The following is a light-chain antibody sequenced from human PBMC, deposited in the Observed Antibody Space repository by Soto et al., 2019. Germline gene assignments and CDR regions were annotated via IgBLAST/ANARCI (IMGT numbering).Light chain of an antibody. J-gene: IGKJ5*01. CDR3: QHANNFPLT. CDR2: SAS. V-gene: IGKV1-12*01. CDR1: QPISSW. Sequence: DIQMTQSPSSVSASVGDRVTITCRASQPISSWLVWYQQKPGKAPKLLIYSASSLQSGVPSRFSGSGSGTAFTLTITSLQPEDFATYFCQHANNFPLTFGQGTRLEIK.